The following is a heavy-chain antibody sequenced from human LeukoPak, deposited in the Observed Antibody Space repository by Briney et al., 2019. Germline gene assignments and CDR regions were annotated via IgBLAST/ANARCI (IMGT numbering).Heavy chain of an antibody. CDR2: ISSSGSTI. D-gene: IGHD3-10*01. Sequence: PGGSLRLSCAASGFTFSTYXMNWARQAPGKXXEWVSYISSSGSTIYYADSVKGRFTISRDNAKNSLYLQMNSLRAEDTAVYYCARGSGKSDYWGQGTLVTVSS. CDR1: GFTFSTYX. V-gene: IGHV3-48*04. CDR3: ARGSGKSDY. J-gene: IGHJ4*02.